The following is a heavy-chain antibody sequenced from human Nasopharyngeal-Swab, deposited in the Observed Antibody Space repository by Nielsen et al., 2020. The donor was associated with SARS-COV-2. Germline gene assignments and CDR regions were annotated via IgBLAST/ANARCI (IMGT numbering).Heavy chain of an antibody. CDR2: ISAYNGNT. D-gene: IGHD2-15*01. CDR1: GYTFTSYG. J-gene: IGHJ4*02. Sequence: ASVKVSRKASGYTFTSYGISWVRQAPGQGLEWMGWISAYNGNTNYAQKLQGRVTMTTDTSTSTAYMELRSLRSDDTAVYYCAAGVLGYCSGGSCPDYWGQGTLVTVSS. CDR3: AAGVLGYCSGGSCPDY. V-gene: IGHV1-18*01.